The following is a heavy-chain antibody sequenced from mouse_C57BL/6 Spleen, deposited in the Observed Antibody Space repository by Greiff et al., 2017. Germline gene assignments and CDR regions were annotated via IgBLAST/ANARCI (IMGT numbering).Heavy chain of an antibody. D-gene: IGHD2-2*01. V-gene: IGHV1-55*01. CDR3: AREVTTEFAY. CDR2: IYPGSGST. Sequence: QVQLQQSGAELVKPGASVKMSCKASGYTFTSYWITWVKQRPGQGLEWIGDIYPGSGSTNYNEKFKGKATLTVDTSSSTAYMQLSSLTSEDSAVYYCAREVTTEFAYWGQGTLVTVSA. J-gene: IGHJ3*01. CDR1: GYTFTSYW.